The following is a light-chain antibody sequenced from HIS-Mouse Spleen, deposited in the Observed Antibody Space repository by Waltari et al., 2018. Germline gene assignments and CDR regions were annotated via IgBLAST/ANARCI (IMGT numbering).Light chain of an antibody. Sequence: QSALTHPASVSGSPGQPTTIPCPGPTRDVGSYNLVSRYQQHPGKAPKLMIYEGSKRPSGVSNRFSGSKSGNTASLTISGLQAEDEADYYCCSYAGSSTVVFGGGTKLTVL. CDR3: CSYAGSSTVV. J-gene: IGLJ2*01. V-gene: IGLV2-23*01. CDR1: TRDVGSYNL. CDR2: EGS.